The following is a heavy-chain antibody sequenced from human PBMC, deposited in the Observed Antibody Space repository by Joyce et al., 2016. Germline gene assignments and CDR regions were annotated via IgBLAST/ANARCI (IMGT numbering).Heavy chain of an antibody. CDR1: GFIFSRYA. CDR3: ARDLVSWQLSPDY. J-gene: IGHJ4*02. V-gene: IGHV3-30*04. D-gene: IGHD4-23*01. Sequence: QVQLVESGGGVVQPGRSLRLSCAVSGFIFSRYAMHWVRPAQGKGLEWVAFISHDGSTKYYADSVKGRFTISRDNSKNTVYLQMNSLRIEDTAVYYCARDLVSWQLSPDYWGQGTLVTVSS. CDR2: ISHDGSTK.